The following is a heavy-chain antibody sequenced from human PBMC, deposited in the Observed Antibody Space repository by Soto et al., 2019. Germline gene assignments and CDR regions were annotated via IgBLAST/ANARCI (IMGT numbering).Heavy chain of an antibody. J-gene: IGHJ1*01. CDR2: ISKDGSHS. CDR3: ARGTDYADLGNAEYFHP. V-gene: IGHV3-30*03. D-gene: IGHD4-17*01. Sequence: QVQLVESGGGMVQPGRSLRLSCAASGFNFRTYGIHWVRQAPGKGLEWVALISKDGSHSYYAHSVKGRFTTSRDNSQNKAFLQVNSLRADDTAVYFCARGTDYADLGNAEYFHPWGQGTLVTVSS. CDR1: GFNFRTYG.